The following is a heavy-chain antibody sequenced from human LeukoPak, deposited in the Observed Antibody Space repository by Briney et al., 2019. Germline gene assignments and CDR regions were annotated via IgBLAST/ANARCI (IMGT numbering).Heavy chain of an antibody. J-gene: IGHJ4*02. V-gene: IGHV3-23*01. D-gene: IGHD1-26*01. Sequence: GGSLRLSCAASGFTFSSYAMSWVRQAPGKGLEWVSAISGSGGSTYYADSVKGRFTISRDISKNTLYLQMNSLRAEDTAVYYCARGRGELTFVYWGQGTLVTVSS. CDR1: GFTFSSYA. CDR3: ARGRGELTFVY. CDR2: ISGSGGST.